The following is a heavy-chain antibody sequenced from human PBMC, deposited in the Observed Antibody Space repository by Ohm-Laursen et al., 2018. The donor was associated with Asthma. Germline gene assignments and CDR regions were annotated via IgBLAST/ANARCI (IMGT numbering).Heavy chain of an antibody. V-gene: IGHV4-39*01. J-gene: IGHJ4*02. CDR3: VREDFDWPPGYCDY. CDR1: GDYISSKNYY. CDR2: IFYSGNT. Sequence: SDTLSLTCNVSGDYISSKNYYWGWVRQPPGKGLEWIGNIFYSGNTYYNPSPKSRVTISVDTSKNQFSLKLRSVTAADAAVYYCVREDFDWPPGYCDYWGQGTLVTVSS. D-gene: IGHD3-9*01.